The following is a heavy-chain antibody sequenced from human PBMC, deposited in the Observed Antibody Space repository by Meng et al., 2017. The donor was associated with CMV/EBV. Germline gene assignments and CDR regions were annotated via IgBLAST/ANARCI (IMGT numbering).Heavy chain of an antibody. CDR2: IYPNSGGT. D-gene: IGHD1-1*01. CDR3: VRDHNWGPDY. J-gene: IGHJ4*02. CDR1: GYRFSDHY. V-gene: IGHV1-2*02. Sequence: HLVTPWAEGKRPGASGNVSCQTSGYRFSDHYMHWVRQAPGQGLEWMGWIYPNSGGTHYAQKFQDRVTMTRDTSISTVYMELSRLTSDDTAVYYCVRDHNWGPDYWGQGTLVTVSS.